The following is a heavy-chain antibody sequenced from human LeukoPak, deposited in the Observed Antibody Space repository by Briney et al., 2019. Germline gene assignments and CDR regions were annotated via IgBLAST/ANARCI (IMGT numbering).Heavy chain of an antibody. Sequence: GGSLRLSCAASGFTFSSYAMSWVRQAPGKGLEWVSAISGSGGSTYYADSVKGRFTISRDNSKNTLYLQMNSLRAEDTAVYYCAKDGSFFVTSCCYDAFGIWGQGTMVTVSS. CDR1: GFTFSSYA. CDR2: ISGSGGST. J-gene: IGHJ3*02. D-gene: IGHD2-2*01. CDR3: AKDGSFFVTSCCYDAFGI. V-gene: IGHV3-23*01.